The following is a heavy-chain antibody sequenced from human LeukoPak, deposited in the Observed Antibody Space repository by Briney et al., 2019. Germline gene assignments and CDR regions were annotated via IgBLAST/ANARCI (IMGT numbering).Heavy chain of an antibody. V-gene: IGHV4-31*03. J-gene: IGHJ4*02. D-gene: IGHD3-22*01. CDR2: IYYSGST. Sequence: SQTLSLTCTVSGGSISSGGYHWSWNRQHPGKGLEWIGYIYYSGSTYYNPSLKSRVTISVDTSKNQFSLKLSSVTAADTAVYYCARGPPYYYDSSGRYTYFDYWGQGTLVTVSS. CDR1: GGSISSGGYH. CDR3: ARGPPYYYDSSGRYTYFDY.